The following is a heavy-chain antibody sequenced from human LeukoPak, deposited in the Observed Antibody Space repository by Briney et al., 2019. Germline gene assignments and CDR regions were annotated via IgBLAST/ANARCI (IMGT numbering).Heavy chain of an antibody. CDR2: IYYSGST. V-gene: IGHV4-59*01. CDR3: ARLRLGEGLDY. Sequence: SETLSLTCTVSGGSISSYYWSWIRQPPGKGLEWIGYIYYSGSTNYNPSLKSRVTISVDTSKNQFSLKLSSVTAADTAVYYCARLRLGEGLDYWGQGTLVTVSS. CDR1: GGSISSYY. J-gene: IGHJ4*02. D-gene: IGHD3-16*01.